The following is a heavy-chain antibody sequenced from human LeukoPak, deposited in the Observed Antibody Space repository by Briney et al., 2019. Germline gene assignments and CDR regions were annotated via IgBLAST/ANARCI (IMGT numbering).Heavy chain of an antibody. Sequence: GGSLRLSCAASGSTFSSFAMSWVRQVPGKGLEWVSVISGGAGSPYYADSVKGRFTISRDNAKNTLYLQLNSLRAEDSAVYYCAKATAADVYYFDYWGQGALVTVSS. CDR2: ISGGAGSP. D-gene: IGHD6-13*01. CDR1: GSTFSSFA. J-gene: IGHJ4*02. CDR3: AKATAADVYYFDY. V-gene: IGHV3-23*01.